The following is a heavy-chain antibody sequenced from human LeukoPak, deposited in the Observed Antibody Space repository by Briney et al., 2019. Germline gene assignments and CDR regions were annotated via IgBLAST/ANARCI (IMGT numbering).Heavy chain of an antibody. V-gene: IGHV4-61*08. CDR1: GGSISSGGYY. CDR2: IYYSGST. Sequence: SETLSLTCTVPGGSISSGGYYWSWIRQPPGKGLEWIGYIYYSGSTNYNPSLKSRVTISVDTSKNQFSLKLSSVTAADTAVYYCARELAEGSGNFDYWGQGTLVTVSS. D-gene: IGHD6-19*01. CDR3: ARELAEGSGNFDY. J-gene: IGHJ4*02.